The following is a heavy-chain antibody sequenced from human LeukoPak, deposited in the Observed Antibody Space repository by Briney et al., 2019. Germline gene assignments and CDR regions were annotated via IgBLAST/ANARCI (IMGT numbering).Heavy chain of an antibody. Sequence: GGSLRLSCAASGFTFSDYYMSWFRQAPGKGLEWLSYISSSGNTIDYADSVKGRFTISRDNAKNSLYLQMDSLRAEDTAVYFCARFGLRSYRFFDCWRQGTLVTVSS. J-gene: IGHJ4*02. CDR1: GFTFSDYY. V-gene: IGHV3-11*01. CDR2: ISSSGNTI. D-gene: IGHD3-10*01. CDR3: ARFGLRSYRFFDC.